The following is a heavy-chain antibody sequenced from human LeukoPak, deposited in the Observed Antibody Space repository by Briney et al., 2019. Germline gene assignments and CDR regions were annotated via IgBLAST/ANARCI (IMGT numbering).Heavy chain of an antibody. D-gene: IGHD2-2*01. CDR1: GFTFSSYW. V-gene: IGHV3-7*01. Sequence: GGSLRLSCAASGFTFSSYWMSWVRQAPGKGLEWVANIKQDGSEKYYVDSVKGRFTISRDNSKNTLYLQMNSLRAEDTAVYYCAKGLLTRCSSTSCYDAFDIWGQGTMVTVSS. CDR2: IKQDGSEK. CDR3: AKGLLTRCSSTSCYDAFDI. J-gene: IGHJ3*02.